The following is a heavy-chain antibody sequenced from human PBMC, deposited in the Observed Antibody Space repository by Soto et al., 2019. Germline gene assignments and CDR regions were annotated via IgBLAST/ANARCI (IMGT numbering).Heavy chain of an antibody. V-gene: IGHV4-34*01. CDR2: INHSGST. CDR1: GGSISSYY. CDR3: ARVPSP. Sequence: SETLSLTCTVSGGSISSYYWSWIRQPPGKGLEWIGEINHSGSTNYNPSLKSRVTIPVDTSKNQFSLNLSSVTAADTAVYYCARVPSPWGQGTLVTVSS. J-gene: IGHJ5*02.